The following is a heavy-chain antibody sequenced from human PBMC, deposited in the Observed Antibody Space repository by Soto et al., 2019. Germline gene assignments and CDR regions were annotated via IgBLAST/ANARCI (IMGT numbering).Heavy chain of an antibody. CDR2: IWYDGSNK. CDR3: ARDSAVNYDFWSGSQGSLDY. CDR1: GFTFSSYG. V-gene: IGHV3-33*01. D-gene: IGHD3-3*01. J-gene: IGHJ4*02. Sequence: QVQLVESGGGVVKPGRSLRLSCAASGFTFSSYGMHWVRQAPGKGLEWVAVIWYDGSNKYYADSVKGRFTISRDNSKNTLYLQMNSLRAEDTAVYYCARDSAVNYDFWSGSQGSLDYWGQGTLVTVSS.